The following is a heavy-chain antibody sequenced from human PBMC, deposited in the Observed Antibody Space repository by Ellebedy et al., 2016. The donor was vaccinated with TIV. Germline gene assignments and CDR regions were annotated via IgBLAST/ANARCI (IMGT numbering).Heavy chain of an antibody. CDR3: ARDRRLNYYGMDV. J-gene: IGHJ6*02. CDR1: GFTVSSNY. CDR2: IYSGGST. Sequence: PGGSLRLSCAASGFTVSSNYMSWVRQAPGKGLEWVSVIYSGGSTYYADSVKGRFTISRDNSKNTLYLQMNSLRAEDTAVYYCARDRRLNYYGMDVWGQGTTVTVSS. V-gene: IGHV3-66*01.